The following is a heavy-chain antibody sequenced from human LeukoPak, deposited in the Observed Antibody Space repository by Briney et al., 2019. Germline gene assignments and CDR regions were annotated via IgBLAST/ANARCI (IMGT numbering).Heavy chain of an antibody. CDR1: GFTFDDYA. CDR2: ISGDGGST. J-gene: IGHJ4*02. CDR3: AKGGSLGNYDILTGYYMADYFDY. D-gene: IGHD3-9*01. V-gene: IGHV3-43*02. Sequence: GGSLRLSCAASGFTFDDYAMHWVRQAPGKGLEWVSLISGDGGSTYHADSVKGRFTISRDNSKNSLYLQMNSLRTEDTALYYCAKGGSLGNYDILTGYYMADYFDYWGQGTLVTVSS.